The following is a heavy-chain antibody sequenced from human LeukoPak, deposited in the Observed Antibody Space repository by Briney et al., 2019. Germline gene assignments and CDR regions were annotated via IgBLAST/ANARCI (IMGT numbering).Heavy chain of an antibody. CDR1: GDSVSRDGAA. CDR2: TYYRSKWHN. V-gene: IGHV6-1*01. D-gene: IGHD6-25*01. CDR3: ARNTLAAADS. Sequence: SQTLSLTCAISGDSVSRDGAAWTWIRQSPSRGLEWLGRTYYRSKWHNEYAVSVRGRMAISPDTSKNQFSLHLSSVTPEDTAVYICARNTLAAADSWGQGGLVTVSS. J-gene: IGHJ4*02.